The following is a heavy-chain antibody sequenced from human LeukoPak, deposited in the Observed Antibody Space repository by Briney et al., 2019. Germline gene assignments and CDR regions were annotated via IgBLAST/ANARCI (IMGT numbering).Heavy chain of an antibody. Sequence: KPGGSLRLPCAASGFTFSSYSMNWVRQAPGKGLEWVSSISSSSSYIYYADSVKGRFTISRDNAKNSLYLQMNSLRAEDTAVYYCAREMAYDFWSGYYANNWFDPWGQGTLVTVSS. D-gene: IGHD3-3*01. CDR2: ISSSSSYI. J-gene: IGHJ5*02. CDR3: AREMAYDFWSGYYANNWFDP. CDR1: GFTFSSYS. V-gene: IGHV3-21*01.